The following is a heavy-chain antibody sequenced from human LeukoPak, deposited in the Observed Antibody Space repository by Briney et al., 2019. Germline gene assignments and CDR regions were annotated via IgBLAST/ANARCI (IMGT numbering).Heavy chain of an antibody. D-gene: IGHD3-22*01. V-gene: IGHV1-2*02. Sequence: ASVKVSCKASGYTFTGYYMHWVRQAPGQGLEWMGWINPNSGGTNCAQKFQGRVTMTRDTSISTAYMELSRLRSDDTAVYYCARVDYDSSGYPYFDYWGQGTLVTVSS. CDR1: GYTFTGYY. CDR2: INPNSGGT. J-gene: IGHJ4*02. CDR3: ARVDYDSSGYPYFDY.